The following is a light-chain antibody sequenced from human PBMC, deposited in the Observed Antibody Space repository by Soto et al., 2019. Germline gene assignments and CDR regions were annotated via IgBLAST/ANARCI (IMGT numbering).Light chain of an antibody. CDR1: QSVSSSY. V-gene: IGKV3-20*01. CDR2: GAS. Sequence: EIVLTQSPGTLSLSPGERATLSCRASQSVSSSYLAWYQQKPGQAPSLLIYGASSRATGIPDRFSGGGSGTDFTLTISRLEPEDFAVYYCQQYSTYTPRTFGQGTKVEIK. J-gene: IGKJ1*01. CDR3: QQYSTYTPRT.